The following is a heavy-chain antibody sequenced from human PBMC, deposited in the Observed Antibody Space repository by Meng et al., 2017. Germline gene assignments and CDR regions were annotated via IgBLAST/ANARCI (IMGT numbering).Heavy chain of an antibody. D-gene: IGHD4-23*01. CDR1: GGSISSYY. J-gene: IGHJ6*02. CDR3: ARQGGGNSDYYYYGMDV. CDR2: IYYSGST. V-gene: IGHV4-59*01. Sequence: SETLSLTCTVSGGSISSYYWSWIRQPPGKGLEWIGYIYYSGSTNYNPSLKSRVTISVDTSKNQFSLKLSSVTAADTAVYYCARQGGGNSDYYYYGMDVWGQGTTVTVSS.